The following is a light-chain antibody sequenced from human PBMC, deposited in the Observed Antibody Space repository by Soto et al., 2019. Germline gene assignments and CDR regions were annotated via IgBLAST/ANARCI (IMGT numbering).Light chain of an antibody. CDR1: QSVSSGY. J-gene: IGKJ1*01. CDR2: GAS. CDR3: QQYGTSPWT. Sequence: DIVLTHSPGTLDLSPWEGATLSCSASQSVSSGYLAWYQQRPGQAPRLLIYGASTRATGIPDRFSGSGSGTDFTLTISRLEPEDFAVYYCQQYGTSPWTFGQGTKVDIK. V-gene: IGKV3-20*01.